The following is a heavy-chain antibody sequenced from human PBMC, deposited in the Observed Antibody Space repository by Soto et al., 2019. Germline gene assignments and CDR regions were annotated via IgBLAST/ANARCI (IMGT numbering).Heavy chain of an antibody. CDR3: ARDGSSSELYYYMDV. D-gene: IGHD2-2*01. CDR1: GFTFSSYG. J-gene: IGHJ6*03. CDR2: IWYDGSNK. V-gene: IGHV3-33*01. Sequence: VGSLRLSSAASGFTFSSYGMHWVLQAPGKELEWVAVIWYDGSNKYYADSVKGRFTISRDNYKNTLYLQMNSLRADDTAVYYCARDGSSSELYYYMDVWGKGTTVTVSS.